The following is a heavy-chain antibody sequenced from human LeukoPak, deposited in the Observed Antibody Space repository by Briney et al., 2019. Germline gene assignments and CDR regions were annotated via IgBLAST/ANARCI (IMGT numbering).Heavy chain of an antibody. V-gene: IGHV1-2*02. J-gene: IGHJ4*01. CDR2: INPNSGVT. Sequence: ASVKVSCKASGYTFTGYYMHWARQAPGQGLEWMGWINPNSGVTKSAQRFQGRVTMTSDTSITTAYMELSRLRSDDTAVYYCARETPPRRGAPAGVLFPDWGHGTLVTVSS. CDR1: GYTFTGYY. D-gene: IGHD6-13*01. CDR3: ARETPPRRGAPAGVLFPD.